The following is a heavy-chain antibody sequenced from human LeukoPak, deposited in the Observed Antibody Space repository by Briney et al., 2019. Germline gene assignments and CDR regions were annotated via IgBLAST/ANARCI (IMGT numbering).Heavy chain of an antibody. Sequence: PGESLRLSCAAPAFSLSDFTMHWVRQASGKGLEWVARIRSKANNYATEYGASVKGRFTISRDDAKNTAYLQMNSLKIEDTAIYYCSAGPSGWTEFFRHWGQGTLVTVSS. V-gene: IGHV3-73*01. CDR2: IRSKANNYAT. D-gene: IGHD6-19*01. CDR1: AFSLSDFT. CDR3: SAGPSGWTEFFRH. J-gene: IGHJ1*01.